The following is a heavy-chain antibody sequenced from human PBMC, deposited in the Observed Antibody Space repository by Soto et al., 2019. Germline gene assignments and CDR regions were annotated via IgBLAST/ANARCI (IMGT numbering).Heavy chain of an antibody. V-gene: IGHV4-39*01. CDR2: INSSGST. CDR1: GGSFGSSAYY. Sequence: SETLSLTCTVSGGSFGSSAYYWGWIRRAPGKGLEWIGSINSSGSTFSNPSLKSRVTLSVDTSKNQFSLKLTSVTAADTALYYCSRRAPEGFDPWGQGALVTVSS. CDR3: SRRAPEGFDP. J-gene: IGHJ5*02.